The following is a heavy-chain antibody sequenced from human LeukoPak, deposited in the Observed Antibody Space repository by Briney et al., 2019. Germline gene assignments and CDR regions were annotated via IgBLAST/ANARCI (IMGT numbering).Heavy chain of an antibody. CDR2: INPSGGSA. V-gene: IGHV1-46*01. CDR1: GYTFTSYY. J-gene: IGHJ3*02. D-gene: IGHD6-13*01. Sequence: ASVKVSCKASGYTFTSYYMHWVRQAPGQGLEWMGIINPSGGSASYAQKFQGRVTMTRDMSTSTVYMELSSLRSEDTAVYYCARERAAGTSFAAFDIWGQGTMVTVSS. CDR3: ARERAAGTSFAAFDI.